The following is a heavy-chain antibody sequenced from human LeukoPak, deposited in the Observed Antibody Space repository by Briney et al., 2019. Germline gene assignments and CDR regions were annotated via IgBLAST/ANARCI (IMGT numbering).Heavy chain of an antibody. CDR1: GFTFSDYY. Sequence: GGSLRLSCAASGFTFSDYYMGWIRQAPGKGLEWVSYISSSGSTIYYADSVKGRFTISRDNAKNSLYLQMNSLRAEDTAVYYCARLGRWLQLGYFQHWGQGTLVTVSS. CDR2: ISSSGSTI. D-gene: IGHD5-24*01. V-gene: IGHV3-11*01. J-gene: IGHJ1*01. CDR3: ARLGRWLQLGYFQH.